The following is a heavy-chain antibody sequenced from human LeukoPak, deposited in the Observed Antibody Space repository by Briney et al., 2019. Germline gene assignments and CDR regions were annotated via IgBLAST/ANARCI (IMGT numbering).Heavy chain of an antibody. J-gene: IGHJ3*02. Sequence: GGSLRLSCAASGFTFSSYWMYWVRQAPGKGLVWVSRIITDGGSTTYADSVKGRFTISRDNAKNTLYLQMNSLRAEDTAVHYCAKGWTAYYDFWSGQPDAFDIWGQGTTVTVSS. CDR1: GFTFSSYW. D-gene: IGHD3-3*01. V-gene: IGHV3-74*01. CDR2: IITDGGST. CDR3: AKGWTAYYDFWSGQPDAFDI.